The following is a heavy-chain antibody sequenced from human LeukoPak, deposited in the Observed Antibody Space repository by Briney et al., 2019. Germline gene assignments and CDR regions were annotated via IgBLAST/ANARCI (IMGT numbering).Heavy chain of an antibody. CDR1: GFTFSSYW. Sequence: GGSLRLSCAASGFTFSSYWMHWVRQAPGKGLVWVSRINGDGSTTSYADSVRGRFTISRDNAANTLYLQMNSLRAEDSAVYHCASETAGGNAHWGQGTLVTVSS. V-gene: IGHV3-74*01. CDR2: INGDGSTT. J-gene: IGHJ4*02. CDR3: ASETAGGNAH. D-gene: IGHD6-13*01.